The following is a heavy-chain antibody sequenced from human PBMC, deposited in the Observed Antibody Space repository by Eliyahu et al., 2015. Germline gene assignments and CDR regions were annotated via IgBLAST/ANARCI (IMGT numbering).Heavy chain of an antibody. CDR3: ATRGYQGIAVAAYFDY. Sequence: QVQLVQSGAEVKKPGASVKVXCXVSGYTXXEXSMHWVRQAPGKGLEWMGGFDPEDGETIYAQKFQGRVTMTEDTSTDTAYMELSSLRSEDTAVYYCATRGYQGIAVAAYFDYWGQGTLVTVSS. V-gene: IGHV1-24*01. CDR1: GYTXXEXS. J-gene: IGHJ4*02. CDR2: FDPEDGET. D-gene: IGHD6-19*01.